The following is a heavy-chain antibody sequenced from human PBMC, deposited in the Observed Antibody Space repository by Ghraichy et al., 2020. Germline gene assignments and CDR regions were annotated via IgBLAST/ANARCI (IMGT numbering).Heavy chain of an antibody. V-gene: IGHV4-61*01. CDR1: GGSISSYCYY. CDR3: ARAVSSSFSYYYGMDV. Sequence: SETLSLTCTVSGGSISSYCYYWSWLRPPPGKGLEWIGYMYYSGSTNYNPSPKSRVTITADTSKKQFSLKLSSVTAADAAVYYCARAVSSSFSYYYGMDVWGQGTPVTVSS. D-gene: IGHD6-6*01. J-gene: IGHJ6*02. CDR2: MYYSGST.